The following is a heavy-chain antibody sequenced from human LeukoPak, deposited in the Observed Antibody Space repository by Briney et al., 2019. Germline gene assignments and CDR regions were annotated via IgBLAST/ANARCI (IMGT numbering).Heavy chain of an antibody. J-gene: IGHJ4*02. CDR2: IIPMFATA. Sequence: GASVKVSCKASGGTFSSYAISWVRQAPGQGLEWMGGIIPMFATAHYAQKFQDRVTIIADESTSTAYMELSSLRSGDTAVYYCARSYDILTGYYVYWGQGSLVTVSS. CDR3: ARSYDILTGYYVY. D-gene: IGHD3-9*01. CDR1: GGTFSSYA. V-gene: IGHV1-69*01.